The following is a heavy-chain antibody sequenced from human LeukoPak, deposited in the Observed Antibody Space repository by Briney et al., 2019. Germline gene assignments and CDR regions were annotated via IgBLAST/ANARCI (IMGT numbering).Heavy chain of an antibody. CDR3: ARERDGRFFDY. Sequence: GGSLRLSCAVSGLIFRSYWMSWVRQAPGKGLEWVANINQDGSAKYFVDPVKGRFTISRDNAKNSLHLQMNTLRAEDTAVYYCARERDGRFFDYWGQGTLVTVSS. D-gene: IGHD5-24*01. CDR1: GLIFRSYW. V-gene: IGHV3-7*01. J-gene: IGHJ4*02. CDR2: INQDGSAK.